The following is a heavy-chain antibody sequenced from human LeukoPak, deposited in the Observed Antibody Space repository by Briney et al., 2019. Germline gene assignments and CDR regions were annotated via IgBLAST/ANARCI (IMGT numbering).Heavy chain of an antibody. CDR1: GFTVSSNY. CDR2: IYSGGST. D-gene: IGHD3/OR15-3a*01. V-gene: IGHV3-53*01. CDR3: ATARTFDY. J-gene: IGHJ4*02. Sequence: GGSLRLSCAASGFTVSSNYMSWVRQAPGKGLEWVSTIYSGGSTYYADSVKGRFTISRDNARNSLYLQMNSLRVEDTAVYYCATARTFDYWGQGTLVTVSS.